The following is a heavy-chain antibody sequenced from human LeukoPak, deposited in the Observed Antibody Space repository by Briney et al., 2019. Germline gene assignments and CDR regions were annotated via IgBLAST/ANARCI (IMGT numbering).Heavy chain of an antibody. Sequence: PGGSLRLSCAVSGGTVSSNYRSWVRQAPGKGLEWVSVIYSGDRTNYADSVKGRFTISRDNSKHTLYLQINSLRVEDTAVYYCASGSTSSGYRLAYWGQGTLVTVSS. CDR1: GGTVSSNY. J-gene: IGHJ4*02. CDR2: IYSGDRT. CDR3: ASGSTSSGYRLAY. V-gene: IGHV3-53*01. D-gene: IGHD3-22*01.